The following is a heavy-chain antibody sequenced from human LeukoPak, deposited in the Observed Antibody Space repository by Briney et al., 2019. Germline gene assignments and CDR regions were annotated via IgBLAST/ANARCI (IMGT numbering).Heavy chain of an antibody. J-gene: IGHJ5*02. CDR3: ARHLYGSGNGWFDP. V-gene: IGHV4-59*08. CDR2: IYYSGST. Sequence: PSETLSLTCTVSGGSISSYYWSWIRQPPGKGLEWIGYIYYSGSTNYNPSLKSRVTISVDTSKNQFSLKLSSVTAADTAVYYCARHLYGSGNGWFDPWGQGTLVTVSS. D-gene: IGHD3-10*01. CDR1: GGSISSYY.